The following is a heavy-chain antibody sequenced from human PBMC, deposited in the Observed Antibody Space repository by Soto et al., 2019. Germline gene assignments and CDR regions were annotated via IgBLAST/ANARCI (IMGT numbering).Heavy chain of an antibody. J-gene: IGHJ5*02. CDR3: ARNYYDSSGSNWFDP. Sequence: GSLRSSCAAPVLTLRSYEVNWVREAPGKGLEWVSYISSSGSTIYYADSVKGRFTISRDNAKNSLYLQMNSLRAEDTAVYYCARNYYDSSGSNWFDPWGQGTLVTVSS. CDR1: VLTLRSYE. CDR2: ISSSGSTI. V-gene: IGHV3-48*03. D-gene: IGHD3-22*01.